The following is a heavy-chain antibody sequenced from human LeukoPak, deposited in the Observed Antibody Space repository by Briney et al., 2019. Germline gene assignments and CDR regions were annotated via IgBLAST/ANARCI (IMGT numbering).Heavy chain of an antibody. D-gene: IGHD2-15*01. J-gene: IGHJ4*02. CDR3: AREGQDCSGGSCPVYFDY. CDR1: GGSVSSGSYY. Sequence: SETLSLTCTVSGGSVSSGSYYWSWIRQPPGKGLEWIGYLSYSGSTNYNPSLKSRVTISVDTSKNQFSLNLRSVTAADTAVYYCAREGQDCSGGSCPVYFDYWGQGTLVTVSS. CDR2: LSYSGST. V-gene: IGHV4-61*01.